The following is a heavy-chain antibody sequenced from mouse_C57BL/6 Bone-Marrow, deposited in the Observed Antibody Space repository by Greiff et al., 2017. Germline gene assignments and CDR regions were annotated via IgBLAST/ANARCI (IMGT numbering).Heavy chain of an antibody. CDR1: GFTFTDYY. J-gene: IGHJ4*01. CDR3: ARSLITTVALYYYAMDY. V-gene: IGHV7-3*01. Sequence: EVKLMESGGGLVQPGGSLSLSCAASGFTFTDYYMSWVRQPPGKALEWLGFIRNKANGYTTEYSASVKGRFTISRDNSQSILYLQMNALRAEDSATYYCARSLITTVALYYYAMDYWGPGTSVTVSS. D-gene: IGHD1-1*01. CDR2: IRNKANGYTT.